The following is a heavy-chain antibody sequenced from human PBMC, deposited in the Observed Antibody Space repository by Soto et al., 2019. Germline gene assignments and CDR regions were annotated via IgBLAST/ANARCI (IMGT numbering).Heavy chain of an antibody. CDR2: ISYDGSNK. CDR1: GFTFSSYG. CDR3: AKEGYCSGGSCYEGHYYYYGMDV. V-gene: IGHV3-30*18. J-gene: IGHJ6*02. D-gene: IGHD2-15*01. Sequence: GGSLRLSCAASGFTFSSYGMHWVRQAPGKGLEWVAVISYDGSNKYYADSVKGRFTISRDNSKNTLYLQMNSLRAEDTAVYYCAKEGYCSGGSCYEGHYYYYGMDVWGQGTTVTVSS.